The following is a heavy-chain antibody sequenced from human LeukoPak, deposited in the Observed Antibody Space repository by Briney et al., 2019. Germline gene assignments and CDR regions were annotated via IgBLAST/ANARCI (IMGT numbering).Heavy chain of an antibody. Sequence: GGSLRLSCAASGFTFSDYWMSWVRQAPGKGLEWLANIKYHGSDEHYVDSVRGRFTISRDNAKNSLFLQMNSLRAEDTAVYYCARIGGSGTYWDYWGQGTLVTVSS. V-gene: IGHV3-7*01. CDR3: ARIGGSGTYWDY. CDR2: IKYHGSDE. CDR1: GFTFSDYW. J-gene: IGHJ4*02. D-gene: IGHD3-10*01.